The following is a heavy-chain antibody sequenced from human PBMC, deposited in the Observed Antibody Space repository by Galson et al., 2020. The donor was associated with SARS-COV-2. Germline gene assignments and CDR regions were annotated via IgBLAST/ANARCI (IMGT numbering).Heavy chain of an antibody. CDR2: ISSSSSTI. CDR3: ARDLGPMGIDY. J-gene: IGHJ4*02. D-gene: IGHD1-26*01. CDR1: GFTFSSYS. Sequence: GGSLRLSCAASGFTFSSYSMNWVRQAPGKGLEWVSYISSSSSTIYYADSVKGRFTISRDNSKNTLYLQINSLRAEDTAVYYCARDLGPMGIDYWGQGTLVTVSS. V-gene: IGHV3-48*01.